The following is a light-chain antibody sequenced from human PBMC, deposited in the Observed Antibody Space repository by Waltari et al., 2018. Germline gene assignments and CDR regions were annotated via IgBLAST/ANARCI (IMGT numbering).Light chain of an antibody. Sequence: SYELTQPPSVSVSPGQTARITCSGDALPKKYAFCYQQKSGQAPVLIIYDVNKRPSGIPERFSGSSSGTMATLTISGAQVEDEADYYCYSTDSTGNHVVFGGGTKLTVL. V-gene: IGLV3-10*01. J-gene: IGLJ2*01. CDR1: ALPKKY. CDR3: YSTDSTGNHVV. CDR2: DVN.